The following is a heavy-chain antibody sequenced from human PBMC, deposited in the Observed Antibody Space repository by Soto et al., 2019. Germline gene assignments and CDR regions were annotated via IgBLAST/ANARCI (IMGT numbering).Heavy chain of an antibody. CDR2: ISWNSGSI. Sequence: GGSLRLSCAASGFTFDDYAMHWVRQAPGKGLEWVSGISWNSGSIGYADSVKGRFTISRDNAKNSLYLQMNSLRAEDTALYYCAKGSYYYDSRENWFDPWGQGTLVTVS. V-gene: IGHV3-9*01. J-gene: IGHJ5*02. CDR1: GFTFDDYA. D-gene: IGHD3-22*01. CDR3: AKGSYYYDSRENWFDP.